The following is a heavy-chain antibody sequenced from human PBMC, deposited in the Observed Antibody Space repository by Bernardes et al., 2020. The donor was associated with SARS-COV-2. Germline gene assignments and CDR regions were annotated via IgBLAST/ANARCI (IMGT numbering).Heavy chain of an antibody. V-gene: IGHV3-66*01. CDR1: GFTVSSNY. CDR2: IYSGGST. Sequence: GGSLRLSCAASGFTVSSNYMSWVRQAPGKGLEWVSVIYSGGSTYYADSVKGRFTISRDNSKNTLYLQMNSLRAEDTAVYYCARYSGYDPNYYYYGMDVWGQGTTVTVSS. CDR3: ARYSGYDPNYYYYGMDV. J-gene: IGHJ6*02. D-gene: IGHD5-12*01.